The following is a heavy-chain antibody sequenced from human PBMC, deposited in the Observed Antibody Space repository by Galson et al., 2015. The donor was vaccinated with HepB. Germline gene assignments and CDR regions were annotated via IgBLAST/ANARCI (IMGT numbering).Heavy chain of an antibody. CDR2: INHSGST. Sequence: TLSLTCAVYGGSFSGYYWSWIRQPPGKGLEWIGEINHSGSTNYNPSLKSRVTILVDTSKNQFSLKLSSVTAADTAVYYCARLRRGSSGWSYWYFDLWGRGTLVTVSS. CDR1: GGSFSGYY. D-gene: IGHD6-19*01. CDR3: ARLRRGSSGWSYWYFDL. V-gene: IGHV4-34*01. J-gene: IGHJ2*01.